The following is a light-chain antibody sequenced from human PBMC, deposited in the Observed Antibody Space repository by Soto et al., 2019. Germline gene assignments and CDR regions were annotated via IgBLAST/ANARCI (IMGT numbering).Light chain of an antibody. J-gene: IGKJ1*01. CDR3: QQYNSYSRT. V-gene: IGKV1-5*01. Sequence: DIQMTQSPSTLSASVGDRVTITCRASQSISTWLAWYQQKPGKAPKLLIYDASSLHSGVPSRFSGSGPGTEFTLAISSLQPDDLATYYCQQYNSYSRTFGQGTKVDIK. CDR2: DAS. CDR1: QSISTW.